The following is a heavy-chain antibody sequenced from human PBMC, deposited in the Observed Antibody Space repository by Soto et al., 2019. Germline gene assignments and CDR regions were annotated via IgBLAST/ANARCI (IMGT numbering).Heavy chain of an antibody. Sequence: KPSETLSLTCTVSGGSISSSSYYWGWIRQPPGKGLEWIGSIYYSGSTYYNPSLKSRVTISVDTSKNQFSLKLSSVTAADTAVYYCARHEVVAATNAFDYWGQGTLVTVSS. V-gene: IGHV4-39*01. CDR1: GGSISSSSYY. CDR2: IYYSGST. J-gene: IGHJ4*02. D-gene: IGHD2-15*01. CDR3: ARHEVVAATNAFDY.